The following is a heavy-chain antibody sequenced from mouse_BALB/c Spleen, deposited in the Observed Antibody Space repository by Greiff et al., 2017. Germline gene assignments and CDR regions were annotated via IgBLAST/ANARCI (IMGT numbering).Heavy chain of an antibody. CDR1: GDSITCGY. CDR2: ISYSGST. J-gene: IGHJ3*01. CDR3: ANGNLFAY. Sequence: DVQLQESGPSLVKPSQTLSLTCSVTGDSITCGYWNWIRKFPGNKLEYMGYISYSGSTYYNPSLKSRISITRDTSKNQYYLQLNSVTTEDTATYYCANGNLFAYWGQGTLVTVSA. V-gene: IGHV3-8*02. D-gene: IGHD2-1*01.